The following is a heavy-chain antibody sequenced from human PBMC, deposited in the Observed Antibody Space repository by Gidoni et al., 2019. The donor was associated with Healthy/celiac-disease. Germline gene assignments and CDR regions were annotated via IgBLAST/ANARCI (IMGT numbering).Heavy chain of an antibody. Sequence: QLQLQESGPGLVKPSETLSLTCTVSGGSISSRSYYWGWIRQPPGKGLEWIGSIYYSGSTYYNPSLKSRVTISVDTSKNQFSLKLSSVTAADTAVYYCARAGYSSGWSYVWFDPWGQGTLVTVSS. CDR2: IYYSGST. V-gene: IGHV4-39*01. J-gene: IGHJ5*02. CDR1: GGSISSRSYY. D-gene: IGHD6-19*01. CDR3: ARAGYSSGWSYVWFDP.